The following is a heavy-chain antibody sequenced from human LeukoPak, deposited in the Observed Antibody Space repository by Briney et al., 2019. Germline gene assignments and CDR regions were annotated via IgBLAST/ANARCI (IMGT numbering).Heavy chain of an antibody. D-gene: IGHD5-24*01. Sequence: PSETLSLTCTVSGGSISSYYWSWIRQPAGKGLEWIGRIYTSGSTNYNPSLKSRVTMSVDTSKNQFSLKLSSVTAADTAVYYCARDREDGWLQWAAFDIWGQGTMVTVSS. CDR2: IYTSGST. CDR3: ARDREDGWLQWAAFDI. V-gene: IGHV4-4*07. J-gene: IGHJ3*02. CDR1: GGSISSYY.